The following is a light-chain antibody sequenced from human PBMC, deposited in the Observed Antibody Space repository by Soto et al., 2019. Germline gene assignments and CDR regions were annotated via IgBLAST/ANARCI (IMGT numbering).Light chain of an antibody. J-gene: IGLJ1*01. CDR1: SSDAGGYKF. Sequence: QSALTQPPSASGSPGQSVTISCTGTSSDAGGYKFVSWYQQHPGKAPKLIIYEVTQRPSGVPDRFSASKSGNTASLTVSGLQAEDEADYYCSSYAGSNMGVFGTGTKLTVL. CDR2: EVT. CDR3: SSYAGSNMGV. V-gene: IGLV2-8*01.